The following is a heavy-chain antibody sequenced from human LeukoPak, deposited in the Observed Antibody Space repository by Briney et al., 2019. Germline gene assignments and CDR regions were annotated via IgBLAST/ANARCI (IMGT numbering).Heavy chain of an antibody. Sequence: GGSLRLSCAASGFTFSDYYMSWIRQAPGKGLEWVSYISSSGSTIYYADSVKGRSTISRDNAKNSLYLQMNSLRAEDTAVYYCARERSSSTSWTFDPWGQGTLVTVSS. J-gene: IGHJ5*02. CDR3: ARERSSSTSWTFDP. CDR2: ISSSGSTI. V-gene: IGHV3-11*01. CDR1: GFTFSDYY. D-gene: IGHD2-2*01.